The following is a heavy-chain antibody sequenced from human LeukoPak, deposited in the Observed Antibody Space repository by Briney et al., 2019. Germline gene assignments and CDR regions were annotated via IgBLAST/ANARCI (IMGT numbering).Heavy chain of an antibody. J-gene: IGHJ5*02. Sequence: PGGSLRLSCAASGFTFSDYYMSWIRKPPGKGLEWVSYISSSGSTIYYADSVKGRFTISRDNAKNSLYLQMNSLRAEDTAVDYCSRVKDIVVVVAATLGYWFDPWGQGTLVTVSS. V-gene: IGHV3-11*01. CDR1: GFTFSDYY. CDR3: SRVKDIVVVVAATLGYWFDP. CDR2: ISSSGSTI. D-gene: IGHD2-15*01.